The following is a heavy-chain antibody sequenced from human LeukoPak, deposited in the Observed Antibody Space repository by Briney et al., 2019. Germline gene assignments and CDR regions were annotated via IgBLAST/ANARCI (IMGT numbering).Heavy chain of an antibody. D-gene: IGHD3-3*01. CDR1: GYTFTGYY. V-gene: IGHV1-2*02. J-gene: IGHJ6*03. CDR2: INPNSGGT. Sequence: ASVTVSCKASGYTFTGYYMHWVRQAPGQGLEWMGWINPNSGGTNYAQKFQGRVTMTRDTSISTAYMELSRLRSDDTAVYYCARVGPPYDFWSGYSSNYMDVWGKGTTVTVSS. CDR3: ARVGPPYDFWSGYSSNYMDV.